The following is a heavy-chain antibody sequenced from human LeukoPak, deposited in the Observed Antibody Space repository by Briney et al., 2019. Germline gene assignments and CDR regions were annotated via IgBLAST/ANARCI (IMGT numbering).Heavy chain of an antibody. V-gene: IGHV1-46*01. Sequence: ASVKVSCKASGYTFTSYYMHWVRQAPGQGLEWMGTINPSGGSTSYAQKFQGRVTMTRDTSTSTVYMELSSLRSEDTAVYYCARDSGSYYYFDYWGQGTLVTVSS. CDR2: INPSGGST. D-gene: IGHD1-26*01. CDR3: ARDSGSYYYFDY. J-gene: IGHJ4*02. CDR1: GYTFTSYY.